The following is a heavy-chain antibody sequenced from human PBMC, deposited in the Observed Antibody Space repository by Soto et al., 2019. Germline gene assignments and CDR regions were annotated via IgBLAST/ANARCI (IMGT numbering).Heavy chain of an antibody. Sequence: PSETLSLTCAVYGGSFSGYYWSWIRQPPGKGLEWIGEINHSGSTNYNPSLKSRVTISVDTSKNQFSLKLRSVTAADTAMYYCARARGYSGYDQYYFGYWDPGTLVTVSS. J-gene: IGHJ4*02. CDR1: GGSFSGYY. CDR2: INHSGST. CDR3: ARARGYSGYDQYYFGY. V-gene: IGHV4-34*01. D-gene: IGHD5-12*01.